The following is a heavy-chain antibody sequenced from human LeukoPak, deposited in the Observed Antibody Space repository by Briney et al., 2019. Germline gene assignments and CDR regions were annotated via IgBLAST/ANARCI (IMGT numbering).Heavy chain of an antibody. CDR3: ARVMYTDGIAARVFDY. D-gene: IGHD6-6*01. J-gene: IGHJ4*02. CDR1: GGSFSGYY. Sequence: PSETLSLTCAVYGGSFSGYYWSWIRQPPGKGLEWIGEINHSGSTNYNPSLKSRVTISVDTSKNQFSLKLSSVTAADTAVYYCARVMYTDGIAARVFDYWGQGTLVTVSS. CDR2: INHSGST. V-gene: IGHV4-34*01.